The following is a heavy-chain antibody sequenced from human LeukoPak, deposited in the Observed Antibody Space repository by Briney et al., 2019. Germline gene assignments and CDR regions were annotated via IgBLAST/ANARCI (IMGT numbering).Heavy chain of an antibody. V-gene: IGHV1-8*01. CDR2: MNPNSGNT. CDR3: ARTGSELRYFDWLSNGGLNAFDI. Sequence: ASVKVSCKASGYTFTSYDINWVRQATGQGLEWMGWMNPNSGNTGYAQKFQGRVTMTRNTSISTAYMELSSLRSEDTAVYYCARTGSELRYFDWLSNGGLNAFDIWGQGTMVTVSS. CDR1: GYTFTSYD. J-gene: IGHJ3*02. D-gene: IGHD3-9*01.